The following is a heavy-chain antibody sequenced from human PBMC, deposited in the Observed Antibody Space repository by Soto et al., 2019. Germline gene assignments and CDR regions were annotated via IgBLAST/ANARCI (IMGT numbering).Heavy chain of an antibody. V-gene: IGHV1-3*01. CDR3: AREEVVVPAATRHWFDP. J-gene: IGHJ5*02. CDR1: GYTFTSYA. Sequence: VASVKVSCKASGYTFTSYAMHWVRQAPGQRLEWMGWINAGNGNTKYSQKFQGRVTITRDTSASTAYMELSSLRSEDTAVYYCAREEVVVPAATRHWFDPWGQGTLVTVSS. D-gene: IGHD2-2*01. CDR2: INAGNGNT.